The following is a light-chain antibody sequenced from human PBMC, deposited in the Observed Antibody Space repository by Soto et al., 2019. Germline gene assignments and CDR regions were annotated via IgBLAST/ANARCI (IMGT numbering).Light chain of an antibody. J-gene: IGKJ1*01. CDR1: QSISSW. Sequence: DIQMTQSHSTLSASVGDRVTITCRASQSISSWLAWYQQKPGTAPKLLIYKASTLQTGVPSRFSGSGSGTEFTLTISSLQPDDFATYYCQQYNDNWTFGQGTKVDIK. V-gene: IGKV1-5*03. CDR2: KAS. CDR3: QQYNDNWT.